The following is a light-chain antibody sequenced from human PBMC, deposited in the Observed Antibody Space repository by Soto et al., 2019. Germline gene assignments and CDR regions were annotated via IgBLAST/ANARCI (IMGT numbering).Light chain of an antibody. Sequence: QSVLTQPASVSGSPGQSITISCTGTSSDVGGYNFVSWYQQHPDKAPKLMIYDVTNRPSGVSNRLSGSKSGNTASLTISGLQAEDEADYYRSSYTSISTYVFGTGTKVTVL. CDR2: DVT. CDR3: SSYTSISTYV. CDR1: SSDVGGYNF. V-gene: IGLV2-14*01. J-gene: IGLJ1*01.